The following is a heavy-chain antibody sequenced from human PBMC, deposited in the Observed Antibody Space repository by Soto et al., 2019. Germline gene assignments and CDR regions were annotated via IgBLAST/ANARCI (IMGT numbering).Heavy chain of an antibody. CDR1: GFIFRSYG. CDR2: ISYDGSNK. V-gene: IGHV3-30*18. D-gene: IGHD3-3*01. Sequence: GGSLRLSCAASGFIFRSYGMHWVRQAPGKGLEWVAVISYDGSNKYYADSVKGRFTISRDNSKNTLYLQMNRLRAEDTAVYYCAHDEKGVLRFLEWDYGMDVWGQGTTVTVS. J-gene: IGHJ6*02. CDR3: AHDEKGVLRFLEWDYGMDV.